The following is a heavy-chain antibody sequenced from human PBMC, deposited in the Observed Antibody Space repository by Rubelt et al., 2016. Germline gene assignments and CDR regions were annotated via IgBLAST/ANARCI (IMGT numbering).Heavy chain of an antibody. CDR3: ARESVAGNNWFDP. CDR1: GGSISSSSYY. V-gene: IGHV4-39*07. CDR2: IYYSGST. Sequence: QLQLQESGPGLVKPSETLSLTCTVSGGSISSSSYYWGWIRQPPGKGLEWIGSIYYSGSTYYNPSLKSRVTISVDTPKNQFSLKLSSVTAADTAVYYCARESVAGNNWFDPWGQGTLVTVSS. D-gene: IGHD6-19*01. J-gene: IGHJ5*02.